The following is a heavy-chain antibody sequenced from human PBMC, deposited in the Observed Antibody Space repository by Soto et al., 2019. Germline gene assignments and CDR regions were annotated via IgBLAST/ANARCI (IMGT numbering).Heavy chain of an antibody. V-gene: IGHV1-18*01. Sequence: QVQLVQSGAEVKKPGASVKVSCKASGYPFAGYAIAWGRQPPGQGLEWMGWVSAHTGDSGYAQRFQGRVTLTTETSTSTAYMELRGLRSDDTAVYYCARPSTSYGDYGWSLAYWGQGTLVTVSS. D-gene: IGHD4-17*01. CDR2: VSAHTGDS. CDR3: ARPSTSYGDYGWSLAY. J-gene: IGHJ4*02. CDR1: GYPFAGYA.